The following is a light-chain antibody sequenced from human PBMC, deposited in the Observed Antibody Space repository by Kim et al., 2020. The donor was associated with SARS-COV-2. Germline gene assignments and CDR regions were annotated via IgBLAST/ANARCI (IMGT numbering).Light chain of an antibody. V-gene: IGKV1-33*01. CDR3: QQNDDLPVT. CDR1: QNIYKY. J-gene: IGKJ4*01. CDR2: DAS. Sequence: VGDKVTITCQASQNIYKYLNWYQHKPGKAPNLLIYDASKLQTGVPPRFSGSGSGTHFTLTINGLQPEDIATYYCQQNDDLPVTFGGGTKVDIK.